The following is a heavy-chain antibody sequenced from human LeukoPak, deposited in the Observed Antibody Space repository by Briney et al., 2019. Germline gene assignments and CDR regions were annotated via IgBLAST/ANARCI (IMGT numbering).Heavy chain of an antibody. CDR1: GFTVSSNY. J-gene: IGHJ5*02. V-gene: IGHV3-53*01. D-gene: IGHD2-2*01. CDR2: IYSGGST. Sequence: GGSLRLSCAASGFTVSSNYMSWVRQAPGKGLEWVSVIYSGGSTYYADSVKGRFTIFRDNSKNTVYLQMNSLRAEDTAVYYCARASWRYCSSTSCYGIWFDPWGQGTLVTVSS. CDR3: ARASWRYCSSTSCYGIWFDP.